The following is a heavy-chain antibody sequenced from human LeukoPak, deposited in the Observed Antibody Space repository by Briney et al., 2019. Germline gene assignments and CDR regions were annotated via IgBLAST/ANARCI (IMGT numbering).Heavy chain of an antibody. V-gene: IGHV1-18*01. CDR3: ARGIGYCSSTSCYNWFDP. D-gene: IGHD2-2*01. Sequence: GASVKVSCKASGYTFTSYGISWVRQAPGQGLEWMGWISAYNGNTNYAQKLQGRVTVTTDTSTSTAYMELRSLRSDDTAVYYCARGIGYCSSTSCYNWFDPWGQGTLVTVSS. J-gene: IGHJ5*02. CDR2: ISAYNGNT. CDR1: GYTFTSYG.